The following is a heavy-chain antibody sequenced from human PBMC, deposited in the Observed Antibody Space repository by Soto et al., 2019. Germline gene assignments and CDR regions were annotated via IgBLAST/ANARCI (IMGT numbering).Heavy chain of an antibody. Sequence: LETLSLTCAVYGGSFSGYYWSWIRQPPGKGLEWIGEINHSGSTNYNPSLKSRVTISVDTSKNQFSLKLSSVTAADTAVYYCARGLDSGSYYVPLDFDYWGQGTLVTVSS. CDR2: INHSGST. CDR3: ARGLDSGSYYVPLDFDY. D-gene: IGHD1-26*01. V-gene: IGHV4-34*01. CDR1: GGSFSGYY. J-gene: IGHJ4*02.